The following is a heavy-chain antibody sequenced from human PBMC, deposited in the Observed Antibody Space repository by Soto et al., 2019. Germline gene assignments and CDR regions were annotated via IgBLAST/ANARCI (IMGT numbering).Heavy chain of an antibody. CDR2: IWYDGSNK. D-gene: IGHD3-3*01. V-gene: IGHV3-33*01. CDR1: GFTFSSYG. Sequence: PGGSLRLSCAASGFTFSSYGMHWVRQAPGKGLEWVAVIWYDGSNKYYADSVKGRFTISRDNSKNTLYLQMNSLRAEDTAVYYCARADYDFWSGYHPRFNWFDPWGQGTL. CDR3: ARADYDFWSGYHPRFNWFDP. J-gene: IGHJ5*02.